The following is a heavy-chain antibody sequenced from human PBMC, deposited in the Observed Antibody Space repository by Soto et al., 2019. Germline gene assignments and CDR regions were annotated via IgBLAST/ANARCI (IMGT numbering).Heavy chain of an antibody. V-gene: IGHV4-39*01. CDR1: SETMRNRSYL. CDR2: ISYSGST. D-gene: IGHD4-17*01. CDR3: ASGRSIYGDYVAFDI. Sequence: SETLSLTCTVSSETMRNRSYLWGWIRQPPGTGLEWIGSISYSGSTYYNPSLKSRVTISVDTSKNQFSLRLSSVTAADTAVYYCASGRSIYGDYVAFDIWGQRTMVTVSS. J-gene: IGHJ3*02.